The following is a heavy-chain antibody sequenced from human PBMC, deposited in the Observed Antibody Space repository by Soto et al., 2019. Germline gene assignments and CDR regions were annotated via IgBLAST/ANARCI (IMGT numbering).Heavy chain of an antibody. V-gene: IGHV4-30-4*01. D-gene: IGHD3-9*01. CDR3: ARGHYDILTGYYVRYFDY. CDR1: GGSMRNDDYF. CDR2: ISHRGSA. J-gene: IGHJ4*02. Sequence: QVQLQESGPGLVKPSQTLSLRCSVSGGSMRNDDYFWSWIRQPPGKALQRMGYISHRGSAYYNPSLKSRLAMSIDTSKRQFSLSLKSVTAADTATYYCARGHYDILTGYYVRYFDYWGRGALVTVSS.